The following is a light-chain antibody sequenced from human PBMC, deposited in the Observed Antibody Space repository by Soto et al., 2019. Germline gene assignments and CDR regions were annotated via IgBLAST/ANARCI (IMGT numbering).Light chain of an antibody. CDR3: SAYTVSRTYV. V-gene: IGLV2-14*01. Sequence: QSALTQPASVSGSLGQSITISCTGSSSDVGGYDYVSWYQQHPGKAPKLMIYEVTDRPSGVSNRFSGSKSGNTASLTISGLQGEDEADYYCSAYTVSRTYVFGTGTKLTVL. J-gene: IGLJ1*01. CDR2: EVT. CDR1: SSDVGGYDY.